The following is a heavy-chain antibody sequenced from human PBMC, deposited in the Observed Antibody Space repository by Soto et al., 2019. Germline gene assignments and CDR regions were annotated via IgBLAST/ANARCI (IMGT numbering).Heavy chain of an antibody. CDR2: IIPIFGTA. V-gene: IGHV1-69*15. Sequence: QVQLVRSGAEVKNPGSSVKVSCEASGGTFRSDAISWVRQAPGQGLEWMGRIIPIFGTANYAQKFQGRVTITADESTSTAYMELSSLRSEDTAVYYCARDRGDNWNGPYYFSVMDVWGQGTTVTVSS. CDR3: ARDRGDNWNGPYYFSVMDV. CDR1: GGTFRSDA. D-gene: IGHD1-1*01. J-gene: IGHJ6*02.